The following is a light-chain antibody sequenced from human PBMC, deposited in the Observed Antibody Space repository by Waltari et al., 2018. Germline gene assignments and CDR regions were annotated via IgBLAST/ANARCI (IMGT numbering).Light chain of an antibody. CDR2: AAS. Sequence: DIQMTQSPSSLSASVGDRVTITCRASKGISNYLAWYQQKPGKVPKLLIYAASTLQSGVPSRFRGSGSGTDVTLTISSLLPEDVATYYCQKYNSAPLTFGGGTKVEIK. CDR3: QKYNSAPLT. V-gene: IGKV1-27*01. J-gene: IGKJ4*01. CDR1: KGISNY.